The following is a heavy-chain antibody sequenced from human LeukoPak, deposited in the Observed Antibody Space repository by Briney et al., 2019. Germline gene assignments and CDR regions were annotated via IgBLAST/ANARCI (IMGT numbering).Heavy chain of an antibody. V-gene: IGHV1-69*01. CDR3: ARAPLLAAAGTRGFDY. CDR1: GGTFSSYA. Sequence: SVKVSCRASGGTFSSYAISWVRRAPGQGLEWMGGIIPIFGTANYAQKFQGRVTITADESTSTAYMELSSLRSEDTAVYYCARAPLLAAAGTRGFDYWGQGTLVTVSS. D-gene: IGHD6-13*01. J-gene: IGHJ4*02. CDR2: IIPIFGTA.